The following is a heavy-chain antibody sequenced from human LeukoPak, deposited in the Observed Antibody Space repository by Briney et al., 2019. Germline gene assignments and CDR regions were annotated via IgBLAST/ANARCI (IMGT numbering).Heavy chain of an antibody. J-gene: IGHJ4*02. V-gene: IGHV1-2*02. CDR2: INPKSGDP. CDR3: ARDRGLLWFGDTLDS. D-gene: IGHD3-10*01. CDR1: GYSFSDYY. Sequence: ASVKVSCKALGYSFSDYYIHWVRQAPGQGLEWMGWINPKSGDPNYSQKFQGRVTMTRDTSISTAYLELRRLRSDDTAVYYCARDRGLLWFGDTLDSWGQGTLVTLSS.